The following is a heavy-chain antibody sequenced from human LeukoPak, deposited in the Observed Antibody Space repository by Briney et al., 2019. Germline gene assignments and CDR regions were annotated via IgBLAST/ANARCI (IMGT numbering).Heavy chain of an antibody. D-gene: IGHD2-2*01. CDR1: GFTVSSYA. J-gene: IGHJ4*02. Sequence: GGSLRLSCAASGFTVSSYAMSWVRQAPGKGLEWVSTIDVTTGGSYYADSVKGRFTISRDTFQNTLYLQLNSLRVDDTAVYYCAKVNYYQPYFWGQGTLVTVSS. V-gene: IGHV3-23*01. CDR2: IDVTTGGS. CDR3: AKVNYYQPYF.